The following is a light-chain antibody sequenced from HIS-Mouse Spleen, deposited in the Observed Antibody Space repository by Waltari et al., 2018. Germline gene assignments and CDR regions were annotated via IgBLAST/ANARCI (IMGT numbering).Light chain of an antibody. Sequence: DIQMTQSPSSLSASVGARVTFTCQASQDISNYLNWYQQKPGKAPKLLIYDASNLETGVPSRFSGSGSGTDFTFTISSLQPEDIATYYCQQYDNLPALTFGGGTKVEIK. CDR2: DAS. J-gene: IGKJ4*01. CDR3: QQYDNLPALT. CDR1: QDISNY. V-gene: IGKV1-33*01.